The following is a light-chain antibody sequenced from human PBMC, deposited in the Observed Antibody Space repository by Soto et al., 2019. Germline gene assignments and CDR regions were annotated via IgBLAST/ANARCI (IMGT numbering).Light chain of an antibody. CDR1: QSISTW. CDR3: QQYNSLSWT. V-gene: IGKV1-5*01. J-gene: IGKJ1*01. Sequence: DIQMTQSPSTLSASVGDSVTITCRASQSISTWLAWYQQKPGKAPKLLIYDASSLEGGVPSRFSGSGSGTEFTLTISSLQPDDFATYYCQQYNSLSWTFVQGTKVDIK. CDR2: DAS.